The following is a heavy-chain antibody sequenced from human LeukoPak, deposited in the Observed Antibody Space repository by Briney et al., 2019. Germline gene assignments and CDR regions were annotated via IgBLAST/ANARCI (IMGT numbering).Heavy chain of an antibody. CDR1: GLTFSDYY. CDR3: ARVICDYVWGSYRCHFDY. V-gene: IGHV3-11*04. Sequence: PGGSLRLSCAASGLTFSDYYMTWIRQAPGKGLEWVSSISGTGTTIHSADSVRGRFTVSRDNARNSLHLQMNSLRAEDTAVYFCARVICDYVWGSYRCHFDYWGQGTLVSVSS. D-gene: IGHD3-16*02. J-gene: IGHJ4*02. CDR2: ISGTGTTI.